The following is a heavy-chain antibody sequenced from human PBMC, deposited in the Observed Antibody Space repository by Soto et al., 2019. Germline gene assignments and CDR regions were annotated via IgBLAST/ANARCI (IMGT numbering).Heavy chain of an antibody. V-gene: IGHV3-30-3*01. J-gene: IGHJ4*02. CDR2: ISYDGSNK. D-gene: IGHD3-10*01. Sequence: QVQLVESGGGVVQPGRSLRLSCAASGFTFSSYAMHWVRQAPGKGLEWVAFISYDGSNKYYADSVKCRFTISRDNSKNTLYLQMNSLRAEDTAVYYCARDPMGRYYGSGSYYFDYWGQGTLVTVSS. CDR1: GFTFSSYA. CDR3: ARDPMGRYYGSGSYYFDY.